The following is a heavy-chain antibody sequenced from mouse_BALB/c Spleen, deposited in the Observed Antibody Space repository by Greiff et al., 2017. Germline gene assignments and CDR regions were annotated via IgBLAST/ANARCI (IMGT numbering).Heavy chain of an antibody. CDR1: GYTFTSYW. Sequence: QVQLQQSGAELVRPGASVKLSCKASGYTFTSYWINWVKQRPGQGLEWIGNIYPSDSYTNYNQKFKDKATLTVDKSSSTAYMQLSSPTSEDSAVYYCTRPYDGYYGFAYWGQGTLVTVSA. D-gene: IGHD2-3*01. V-gene: IGHV1-69*02. CDR2: IYPSDSYT. J-gene: IGHJ3*01. CDR3: TRPYDGYYGFAY.